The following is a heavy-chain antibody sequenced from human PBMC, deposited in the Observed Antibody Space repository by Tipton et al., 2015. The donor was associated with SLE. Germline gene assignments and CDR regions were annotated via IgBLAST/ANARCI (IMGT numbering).Heavy chain of an antibody. D-gene: IGHD3-10*01. CDR1: GYTFSTYD. CDR2: ISTYNANT. Sequence: QSGPEVKKPGASVKVSCKASGYTFSTYDISWVRQAPGQGLEWMGWISTYNANTNYAQKFQGRVTMTRNTSTTTAYMELSSLTSEDTAVYYCTRGLRFTMVQGVEYWGQGTLVTVSS. V-gene: IGHV1-18*01. J-gene: IGHJ4*02. CDR3: TRGLRFTMVQGVEY.